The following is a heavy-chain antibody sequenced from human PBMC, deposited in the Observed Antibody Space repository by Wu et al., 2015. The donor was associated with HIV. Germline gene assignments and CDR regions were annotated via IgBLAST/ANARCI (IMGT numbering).Heavy chain of an antibody. V-gene: IGHV1-69*01. CDR2: INPLFGTT. CDR3: ARVAIQVLLGSEIYYMDV. Sequence: QVQLVQSGAEVKKTGASVKVSCKASGYTFTGYYMHWVRQAPGQGLEWMGGINPLFGTTKFAQKFQGRLTITTDELRTTAYMELSSLKSEDTAVYYCARVAIQVLLGSEIYYMDVWGKGPRSPS. D-gene: IGHD5-18*01. CDR1: GYTFTGYY. J-gene: IGHJ6*03.